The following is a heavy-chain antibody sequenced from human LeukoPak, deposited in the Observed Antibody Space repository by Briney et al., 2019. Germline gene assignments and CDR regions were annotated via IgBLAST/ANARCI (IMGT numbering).Heavy chain of an antibody. CDR2: IYYSGGT. CDR3: ARGITMVTPGDY. CDR1: GGSISSYY. V-gene: IGHV4-59*01. D-gene: IGHD4-23*01. Sequence: SETLSLTCTVSGGSISSYYWSWIRQPPGKGLEWIGYIYYSGGTNYNPSLKSRVTISVDTPKNQFSLKLSSVTAADTAVYYCARGITMVTPGDYWGQGTTVTVSS. J-gene: IGHJ4*03.